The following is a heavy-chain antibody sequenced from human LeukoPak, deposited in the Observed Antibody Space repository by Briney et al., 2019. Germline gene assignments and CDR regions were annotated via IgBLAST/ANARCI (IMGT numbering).Heavy chain of an antibody. D-gene: IGHD3-22*01. V-gene: IGHV4-4*07. CDR2: IYTRGST. J-gene: IGHJ4*02. Sequence: PSETLSLTCTVSGGSITSYYWSWIRQPAGKGLEWIGRIYTRGSTNYNPSLKSRVTVSVDTPRNQFSLKLTSVTAADTAVYYCAGEGHYYDSTGYYYGGEDYWGQGTLVTVSS. CDR3: AGEGHYYDSTGYYYGGEDY. CDR1: GGSITSYY.